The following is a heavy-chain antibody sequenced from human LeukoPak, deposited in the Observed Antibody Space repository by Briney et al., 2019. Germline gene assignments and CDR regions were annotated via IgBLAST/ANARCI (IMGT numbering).Heavy chain of an antibody. V-gene: IGHV1-2*02. CDR2: INPNSGGT. J-gene: IGHJ4*02. D-gene: IGHD6-13*01. CDR1: GYTFTSYY. CDR3: ARDRRAAAGTPYFDY. Sequence: ASVKVSCKASGYTFTSYYMHWVRQAPGQGLEWMGWINPNSGGTNYAQKFQGRVTMTRDTSISTAYMELSRLRSDDTAVYYCARDRRAAAGTPYFDYWGQGTLVTVSS.